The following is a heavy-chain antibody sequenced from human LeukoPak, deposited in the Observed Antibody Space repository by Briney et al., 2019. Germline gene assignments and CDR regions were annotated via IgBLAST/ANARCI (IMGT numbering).Heavy chain of an antibody. J-gene: IGHJ4*02. Sequence: GGSLRLSCAASGFTFSSYGMHWVRQAPGKGLEWVAVISYDGSNKYYADSVKGRFTISRDNSKNTLYLQVNSLRAEDTAVYYCARDLGYCSGGSCYGFDYWGQGTLVTVSS. V-gene: IGHV3-30*03. CDR1: GFTFSSYG. D-gene: IGHD2-15*01. CDR2: ISYDGSNK. CDR3: ARDLGYCSGGSCYGFDY.